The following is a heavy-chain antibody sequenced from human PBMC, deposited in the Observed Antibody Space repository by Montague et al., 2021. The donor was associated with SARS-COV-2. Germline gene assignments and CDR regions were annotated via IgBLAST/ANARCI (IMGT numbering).Heavy chain of an antibody. CDR3: AKGREEAEWLLLITYYYGMDV. V-gene: IGHV3-23*01. D-gene: IGHD3-3*01. CDR1: GFTFSSYA. J-gene: IGHJ6*02. Sequence: SLRLSCAASGFTFSSYAMSWVRQAPGKGLEWVSAISGTGGSTYYADSVKGRFTISRDNSKNTLYLQMNSLRAEDTAVYYCAKGREEAEWLLLITYYYGMDVGGQGATVTVSS. CDR2: ISGTGGST.